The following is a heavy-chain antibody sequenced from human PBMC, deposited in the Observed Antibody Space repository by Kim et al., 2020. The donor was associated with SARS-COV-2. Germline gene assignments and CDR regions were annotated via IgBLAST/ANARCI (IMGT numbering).Heavy chain of an antibody. V-gene: IGHV4-39*01. D-gene: IGHD3-16*02. CDR2: VYYVGNT. CDR3: ARHVPPHDYVWGNYLHGAFDI. J-gene: IGHJ3*02. Sequence: SETLSLTCTVSGGSIHSSLYYWGWIRQPPGKGLEWIGSVYYVGNTYYTPSLKSRVTISVDTSKNQFSLKLRSVTAADTAVYYCARHVPPHDYVWGNYLHGAFDIWGQGTLVTVSS. CDR1: GGSIHSSLYY.